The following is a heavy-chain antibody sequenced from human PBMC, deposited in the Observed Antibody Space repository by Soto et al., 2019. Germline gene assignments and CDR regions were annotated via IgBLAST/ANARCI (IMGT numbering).Heavy chain of an antibody. V-gene: IGHV3-48*01. CDR2: ISSSSSTI. CDR3: ARDHYDILTGYYRILDF. Sequence: VQLVESGGGLVQPGGSLRLSCAASGFTFSSYSMNWVRQAPGKGLERVSYISSSSSTIYYADSVKGRFTISRDNAKNSLYLQMNSLRAEDTAVYYCARDHYDILTGYYRILDFWGQGTLVTVSS. CDR1: GFTFSSYS. D-gene: IGHD3-9*01. J-gene: IGHJ4*02.